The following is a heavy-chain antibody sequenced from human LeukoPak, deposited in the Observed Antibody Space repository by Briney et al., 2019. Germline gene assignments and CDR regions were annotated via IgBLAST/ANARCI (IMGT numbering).Heavy chain of an antibody. CDR1: GFTFSSCG. J-gene: IGHJ4*02. Sequence: GGSLRLSCAASGFTFSSCGMHWVRQAPGKGLEWVAVIWYDGSNKYYADSVKGRFTISRDNSKNTLYLQMNSLRAEDTAVYYCAREGGDYGSFDYWGQGTLVTVSS. D-gene: IGHD3-10*01. CDR2: IWYDGSNK. CDR3: AREGGDYGSFDY. V-gene: IGHV3-33*01.